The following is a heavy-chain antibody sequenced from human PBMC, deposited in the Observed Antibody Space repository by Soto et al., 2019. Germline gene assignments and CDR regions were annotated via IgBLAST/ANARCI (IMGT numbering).Heavy chain of an antibody. CDR2: ISSSSSYI. CDR1: GFTFSSYS. J-gene: IGHJ6*02. V-gene: IGHV3-21*01. CDR3: AREMWELLSYYGMDV. D-gene: IGHD1-26*01. Sequence: GGSLILSCAASGFTFSSYSMNWVRQAPGKGLEWVSSISSSSSYIYYADSVKGRFTISRDNAKNSLYLQMNSLRAEDTAVYYCAREMWELLSYYGMDVWVQGTTV.